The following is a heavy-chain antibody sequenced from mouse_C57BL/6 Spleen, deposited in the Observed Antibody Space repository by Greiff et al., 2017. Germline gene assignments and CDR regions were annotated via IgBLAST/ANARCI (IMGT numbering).Heavy chain of an antibody. CDR3: ACITTRGYFDY. J-gene: IGHJ2*01. Sequence: QVQLQQPGAELVKPGASVKLSCKASGYTFTSYWMHWVKQRPGQGLEWIGMIHPNSGSTNYNEKFKSKATLTVDKSSSTAYMQLSSLTSEDSAVYYCACITTRGYFDYWGKGTTLTVSS. CDR1: GYTFTSYW. V-gene: IGHV1-64*01. CDR2: IHPNSGST. D-gene: IGHD1-2*01.